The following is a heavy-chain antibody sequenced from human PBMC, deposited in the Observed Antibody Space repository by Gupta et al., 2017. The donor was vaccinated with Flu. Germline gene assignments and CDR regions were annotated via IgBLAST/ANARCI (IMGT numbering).Heavy chain of an antibody. V-gene: IGHV3-30*18. CDR3: ANHIVYCGGDCYPGYLHLDAFDI. Sequence: QVQLVASGEVVVQPVRSLRGSCASSGFLFSIFGLHWVRQAPGKGLEWVEVISYDGINKYYADSVKGRFTISRDNSRNTLYLQMNSLRPEDSAVYYCANHIVYCGGDCYPGYLHLDAFDIWGQGTMVTVSS. CDR2: ISYDGINK. D-gene: IGHD2-21*01. J-gene: IGHJ3*02. CDR1: GFLFSIFG.